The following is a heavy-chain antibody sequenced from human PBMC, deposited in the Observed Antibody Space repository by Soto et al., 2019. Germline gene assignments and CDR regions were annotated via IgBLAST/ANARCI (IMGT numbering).Heavy chain of an antibody. J-gene: IGHJ4*02. V-gene: IGHV4-39*01. D-gene: IGHD3-10*01. CDR1: GGSISSSSYY. Sequence: QLQLQESGPGLVKPSETLSLTCTVSGGSISSSSYYWGWIRQPPGKGLEWIGSIYYSGSTYYNPSLKSRVTISVDTSKNQFSLKLSSVTAADTAVYYCARRRGRYGSGSYYRAYYFDYWGQGTLVTVSS. CDR2: IYYSGST. CDR3: ARRRGRYGSGSYYRAYYFDY.